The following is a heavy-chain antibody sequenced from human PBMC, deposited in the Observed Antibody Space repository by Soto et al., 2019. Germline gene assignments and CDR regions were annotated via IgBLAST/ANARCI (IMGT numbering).Heavy chain of an antibody. D-gene: IGHD2-21*01. Sequence: TSETLSLTCAVYGESFSGFLWSWIRQPPGKGLEWIGEINHSGSVNYNPSLKSRATISVDTTKNQFSLKLRSVTAADTAVYYCARRVTGIATEYWGHGILVTVSS. CDR1: GESFSGFL. CDR2: INHSGSV. V-gene: IGHV4-34*01. J-gene: IGHJ4*01. CDR3: ARRVTGIATEY.